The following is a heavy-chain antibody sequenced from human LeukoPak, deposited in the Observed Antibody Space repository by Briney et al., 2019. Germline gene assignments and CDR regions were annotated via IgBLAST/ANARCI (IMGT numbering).Heavy chain of an antibody. J-gene: IGHJ4*02. CDR2: IRNDGSNK. CDR3: ARHLSGVTGYTYGRGIDY. CDR1: GFIFSSYG. Sequence: GGSLRLSCAASGFIFSSYGMHWVRQAPGKGLEWVAFIRNDGSNKYYADSVKGRFTISRDNSKNTLYLQMNSLRAEDTAVYYCARHLSGVTGYTYGRGIDYWGQGTLVTVSS. V-gene: IGHV3-30*02. D-gene: IGHD5-18*01.